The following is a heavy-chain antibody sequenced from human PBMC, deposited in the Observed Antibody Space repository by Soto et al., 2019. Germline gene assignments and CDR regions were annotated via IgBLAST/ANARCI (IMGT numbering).Heavy chain of an antibody. CDR2: IYYSGST. D-gene: IGHD3-10*01. J-gene: IGHJ4*02. V-gene: IGHV4-39*01. CDR3: AAIIWFEAHFDY. Sequence: QLQLQESGPGLVKPSETLSLTCTVSGGSISSSSYYWGWIRQPPGKGLEWIGSIYYSGSTYYNPSLKSRVTISVDTSKNQFSLKLSSVTAADTAVYYRAAIIWFEAHFDYWGQGTLVTVSS. CDR1: GGSISSSSYY.